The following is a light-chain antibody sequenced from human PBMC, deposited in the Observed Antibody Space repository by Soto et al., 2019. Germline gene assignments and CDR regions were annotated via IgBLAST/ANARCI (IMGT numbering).Light chain of an antibody. CDR2: RNN. Sequence: QSVLTQPPSASGTPGQRVTISCSGSSFNIGSNYVYWYQQVPGTAPKLLIYRNNQRPSGVPDRFSGSKSGTSASLAISGLRSADEADYYCASWDDSLSGLYVFGTGTKVTVL. CDR3: ASWDDSLSGLYV. J-gene: IGLJ1*01. V-gene: IGLV1-47*01. CDR1: SFNIGSNY.